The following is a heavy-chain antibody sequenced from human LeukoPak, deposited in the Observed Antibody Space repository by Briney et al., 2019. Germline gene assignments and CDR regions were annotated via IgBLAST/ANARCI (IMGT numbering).Heavy chain of an antibody. D-gene: IGHD1-7*01. J-gene: IGHJ4*02. Sequence: ASVKVSCRASGYTFTSYYMHWVRQAPGQGLEWMGIINPSGGSTSYAQKFQGRVTMTRNTSTSTVYMELSSLRSEDTAVYYCARDGTSFGFDYWGQGTLVTVSS. V-gene: IGHV1-46*01. CDR1: GYTFTSYY. CDR2: INPSGGST. CDR3: ARDGTSFGFDY.